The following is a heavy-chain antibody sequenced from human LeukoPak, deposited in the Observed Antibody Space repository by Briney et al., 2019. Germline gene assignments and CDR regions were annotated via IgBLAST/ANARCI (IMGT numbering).Heavy chain of an antibody. CDR2: IYPGDSDT. CDR1: GYSFTSYW. CDR3: ARQGVGATPTGAFDI. D-gene: IGHD1-26*01. Sequence: GESLNISCKGSGYSFTSYWIGWVRQMPGKGLEWMGIIYPGDSDTRYSPSFQGQVTISADKSISTAYLQWSSLKASDTAMYYCARQGVGATPTGAFDIWGQGTMVTVSS. J-gene: IGHJ3*02. V-gene: IGHV5-51*01.